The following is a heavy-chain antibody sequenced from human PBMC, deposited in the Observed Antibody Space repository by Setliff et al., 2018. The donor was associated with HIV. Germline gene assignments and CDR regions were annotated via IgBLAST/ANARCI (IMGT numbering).Heavy chain of an antibody. CDR2: IYSDGSS. D-gene: IGHD3-22*01. CDR1: GFTVSRFY. V-gene: IGHV3-53*01. CDR3: ARGGNYYDRSGLDGFDI. J-gene: IGHJ3*02. Sequence: GGSLRLSCAASGFTVSRFYMSWVRQAPGKGLEWVSVIYSDGSSYYADSVRGRFTISRDNYKNTLYLQMNSLRPEDTAVYYCARGGNYYDRSGLDGFDIWGQGTMVTVSS.